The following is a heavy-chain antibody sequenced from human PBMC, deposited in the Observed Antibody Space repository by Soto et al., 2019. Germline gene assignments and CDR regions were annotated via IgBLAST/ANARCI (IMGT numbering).Heavy chain of an antibody. Sequence: QVQLVQSRGEVKKPGASVKVSCKTSGYSFTTYGINWVRQAPGQGLEWMGWISGYNGNTNYAQNLQGRVTMTTDTSTSTAYMELRSLRSDDTAVYYCAREGQAPYYYYGMDVWGQGSTVTVSS. CDR3: AREGQAPYYYYGMDV. V-gene: IGHV1-18*01. CDR2: ISGYNGNT. CDR1: GYSFTTYG. J-gene: IGHJ6*02.